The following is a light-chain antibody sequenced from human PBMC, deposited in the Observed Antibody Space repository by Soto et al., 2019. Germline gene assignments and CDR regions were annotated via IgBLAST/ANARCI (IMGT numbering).Light chain of an antibody. J-gene: IGKJ1*01. CDR1: QSVISSY. Sequence: DIVLTQSPCTLSSSLGERATLSCRASQSVISSYLAWYQQKPGQAPRLLMFDASNRATGIPDRFSGSGSGTDFTLTISRLEPEDFAVYYCQQYGSAPWTFGQGTKVDIK. V-gene: IGKV3-20*01. CDR3: QQYGSAPWT. CDR2: DAS.